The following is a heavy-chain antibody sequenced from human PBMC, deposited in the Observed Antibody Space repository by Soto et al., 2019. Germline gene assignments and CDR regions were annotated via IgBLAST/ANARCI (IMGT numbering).Heavy chain of an antibody. V-gene: IGHV3-66*01. J-gene: IGHJ6*03. CDR1: GFTVSSNY. Sequence: EVQLVESGGGLVQPGGSLRLSCAASGFTVSSNYMSWVRQAPGKGLEWVSVIYSGGSTYYADSVKGRFTISRDNSKNTLYLQMNCLRAEDTAVYYCARASDSGYDYYYYMDVWGKGTTVTVSS. CDR2: IYSGGST. CDR3: ARASDSGYDYYYYMDV. D-gene: IGHD5-12*01.